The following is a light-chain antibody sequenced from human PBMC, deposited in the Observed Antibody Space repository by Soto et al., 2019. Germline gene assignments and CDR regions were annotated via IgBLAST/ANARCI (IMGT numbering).Light chain of an antibody. J-gene: IGKJ5*01. V-gene: IGKV3-20*01. CDR1: QSISSSF. CDR3: QQYGRSLPIT. CDR2: GAS. Sequence: EIVLTQSPFILSLSPVERSSLSFVASQSISSSFLAWYQQKPGQAPRLLIYGASGRATGIPDRFSGSGSGTAFTLTISRLEPEDFAVYYCQQYGRSLPITFGQGTRLEIK.